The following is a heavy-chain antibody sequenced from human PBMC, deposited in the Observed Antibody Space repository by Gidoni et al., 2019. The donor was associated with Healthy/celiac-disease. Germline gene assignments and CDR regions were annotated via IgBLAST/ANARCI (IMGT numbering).Heavy chain of an antibody. CDR3: ARQGYSYGYRHFDY. Sequence: QVQLQESGPGLVKPSETLSLTCTVSGGSLSSYYWSWIRQPPGKGLEWIGYIYYSGSTNYNPSLKSRVTISVDTSKNQFSLKLSSVTAADTAVYYCARQGYSYGYRHFDYWGQGTLVTVSS. CDR1: GGSLSSYY. CDR2: IYYSGST. D-gene: IGHD5-18*01. V-gene: IGHV4-59*08. J-gene: IGHJ4*02.